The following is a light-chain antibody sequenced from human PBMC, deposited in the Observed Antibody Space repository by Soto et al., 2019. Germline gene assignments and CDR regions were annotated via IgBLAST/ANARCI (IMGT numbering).Light chain of an antibody. CDR3: QQYNNWPPLT. CDR1: QSVSSN. Sequence: EIVMTQSPATLSVSPGERATLSCRASQSVSSNLAWYQQKPGQAPRLLIYGVSTRATGVPARFSGSGSGTEFTLTISGLQSEDFAVYYCQQYNNWPPLTFGGGTKVEIK. J-gene: IGKJ4*01. CDR2: GVS. V-gene: IGKV3-15*01.